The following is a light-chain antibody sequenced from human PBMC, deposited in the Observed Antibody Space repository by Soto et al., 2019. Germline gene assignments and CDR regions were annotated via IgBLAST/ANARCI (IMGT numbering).Light chain of an antibody. V-gene: IGKV1-5*03. CDR1: QSISNW. J-gene: IGKJ1*01. CDR2: KAS. Sequence: DIQMTQSPSTLSAYVGDRVTITCRASQSISNWLAWYQQMPGKAPKLLIYKASTSESGVPSSFSGSGSGTEFTLTISSLRPDDFATYYCQQYYNYPLTFGQGTKVDI. CDR3: QQYYNYPLT.